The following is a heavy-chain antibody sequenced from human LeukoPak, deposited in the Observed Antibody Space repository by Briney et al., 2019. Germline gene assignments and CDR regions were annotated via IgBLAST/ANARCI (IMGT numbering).Heavy chain of an antibody. CDR3: ARDQGITLYYYYYMDV. V-gene: IGHV1-2*02. D-gene: IGHD1-14*01. CDR2: INPNSGGT. CDR1: GYTFTGYD. J-gene: IGHJ6*03. Sequence: ASVKVSCKASGYTFTGYDMHWVRQAPGQGLEWMGWINPNSGGTDYAQKFQGRVTMTRDTSISTAYMELSRLRSDDTPVYYCARDQGITLYYYYYMDVWGKGTTVTVSS.